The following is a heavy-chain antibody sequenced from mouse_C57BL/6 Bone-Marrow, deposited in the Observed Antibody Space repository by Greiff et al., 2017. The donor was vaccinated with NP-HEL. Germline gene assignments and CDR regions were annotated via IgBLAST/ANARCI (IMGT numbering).Heavy chain of an antibody. V-gene: IGHV1-81*01. CDR1: GYTFTSYG. CDR2: IYPRSGNT. CDR3: ARGDYYGSSWFAY. Sequence: VQLQQSGAELARPGASVKLSCKASGYTFTSYGISWVKQRTGQGLEWIGEIYPRSGNTYYNEKFKGKATLTADKSSSTAYMELRSLTSEDSAVDFCARGDYYGSSWFAYWGQGTLVTVSA. D-gene: IGHD1-1*01. J-gene: IGHJ3*01.